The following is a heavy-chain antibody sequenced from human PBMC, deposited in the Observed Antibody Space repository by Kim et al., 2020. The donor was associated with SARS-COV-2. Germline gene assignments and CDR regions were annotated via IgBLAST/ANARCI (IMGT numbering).Heavy chain of an antibody. J-gene: IGHJ5*02. Sequence: GGSLRLSCAASGFTFSNAWMIWVRQAPGKGLEWVGHIRSKTDGGTTDYAAPVKGRFSISRDDSNNMLYLQMNSLKSEDTAVYFCTTSKNGATHPWGQGTLVNVTS. CDR2: IRSKTDGGTT. CDR1: GFTFSNAW. CDR3: TTSKNGATHP. V-gene: IGHV3-15*01. D-gene: IGHD1-26*01.